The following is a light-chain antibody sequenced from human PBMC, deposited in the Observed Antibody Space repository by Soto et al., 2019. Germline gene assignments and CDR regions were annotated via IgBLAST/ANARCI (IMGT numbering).Light chain of an antibody. J-gene: IGKJ1*01. CDR2: SAS. V-gene: IGKV3-15*01. CDR1: QSISSN. Sequence: EIVMTQSPATLSVSPGERATLSCRASQSISSNLVWYQQKPGQAPSLLIYSASTRATGIPARFSGSGSGTEFTLTISNLQSEDFGVYYCQQFDNWPLTFGQGTKVEIK. CDR3: QQFDNWPLT.